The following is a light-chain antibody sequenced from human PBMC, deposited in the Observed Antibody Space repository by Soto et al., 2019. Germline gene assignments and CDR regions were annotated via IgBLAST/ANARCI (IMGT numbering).Light chain of an antibody. CDR1: QGISSA. CDR2: DAS. CDR3: QQFNSYPLT. V-gene: IGKV1-13*02. Sequence: AIQLTQSPSSLSASVGDRLTITCRATQGISSALAWYQQKPGRAPKLLIYDASGLESVVPSRFSGSGSGTDFTLTISSLQPEDFATYYCQQFNSYPLTFGGGTKVEIK. J-gene: IGKJ4*01.